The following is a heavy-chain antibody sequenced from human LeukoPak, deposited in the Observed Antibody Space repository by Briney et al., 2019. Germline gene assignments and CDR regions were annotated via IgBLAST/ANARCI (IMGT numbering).Heavy chain of an antibody. J-gene: IGHJ6*04. V-gene: IGHV4-34*01. CDR1: GGSFSVFY. Sequence: SETLSLTCAVCGGSFSVFYSRWVRHPPGRGLEGIAEIDHRGRTHYTTSLKSRVIISVDMSHNQVSLSLNSLTAADTDVYYCASGYTYYGSGSPPGDVWGTGTSVIVSS. CDR3: ASGYTYYGSGSPPGDV. D-gene: IGHD3-10*01. CDR2: IDHRGRT.